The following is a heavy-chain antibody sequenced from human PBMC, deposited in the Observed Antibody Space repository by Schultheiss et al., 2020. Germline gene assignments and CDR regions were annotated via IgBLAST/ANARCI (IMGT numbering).Heavy chain of an antibody. CDR3: ARDRDGDYFYYYGMDV. CDR2: ISRSGDTI. Sequence: GESLKISCVASGFNFITYGMNWVRQAPGKGLEWVSYISRSGDTIYYADSVKGRFTISRDNAKNSLYLQMNSLRDEDTALYHCARDRDGDYFYYYGMDVWGQGTTVTVSS. D-gene: IGHD4-17*01. J-gene: IGHJ6*02. V-gene: IGHV3-48*02. CDR1: GFNFITYG.